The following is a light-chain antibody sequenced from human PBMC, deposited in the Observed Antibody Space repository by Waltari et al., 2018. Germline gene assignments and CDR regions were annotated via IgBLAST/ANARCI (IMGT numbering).Light chain of an antibody. CDR2: DAI. V-gene: IGLV2-14*03. J-gene: IGLJ2*01. CDR3: ASFISSTSGV. CDR1: SSDVGDYKY. Sequence: QSALTQPDSVSGSPGQTITISCTGTSSDVGDYKYVSWYQQYPGKAPKVIIYDAINRPSCVSTRFSGSKSGNSASLTISGLQAEDEAHYFCASFISSTSGVFGGGTRLTVL.